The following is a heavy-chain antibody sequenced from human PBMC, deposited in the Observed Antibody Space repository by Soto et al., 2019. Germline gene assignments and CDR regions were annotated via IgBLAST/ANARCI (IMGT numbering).Heavy chain of an antibody. CDR1: GGSISRSSYY. D-gene: IGHD3-16*02. Sequence: SETLSLTCTVSGGSISRSSYYWGWIRQPPGKGLEWIGSIYYSGSTYYNPSLKSRVTISVDTSKNQLSLNLNSVTAADTAVYYCARDHRYGDNWAFDYWGQGALVTVSS. V-gene: IGHV4-39*07. CDR2: IYYSGST. J-gene: IGHJ4*02. CDR3: ARDHRYGDNWAFDY.